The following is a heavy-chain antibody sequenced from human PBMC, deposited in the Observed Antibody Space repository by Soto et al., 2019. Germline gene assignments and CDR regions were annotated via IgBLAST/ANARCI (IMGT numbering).Heavy chain of an antibody. D-gene: IGHD3-3*01. CDR3: ARTYYDFWSGYKQKAFDI. J-gene: IGHJ3*02. Sequence: QLQLQESGPGLVKPSETLSLTCTVSGGSISSSSYYWGWIRQPPGKGLEWIGSIYYSGSTYYNPSLKSRVTISVDTFNNQSSLKLGSVTAADTAVYYCARTYYDFWSGYKQKAFDIWGQGTMVTVSS. CDR1: GGSISSSSYY. V-gene: IGHV4-39*01. CDR2: IYYSGST.